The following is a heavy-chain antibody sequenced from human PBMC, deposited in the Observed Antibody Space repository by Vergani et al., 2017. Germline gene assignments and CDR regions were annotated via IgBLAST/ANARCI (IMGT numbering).Heavy chain of an antibody. V-gene: IGHV3-73*01. J-gene: IGHJ4*02. Sequence: EVQLVESGGGLVKPGGSLRLSCAASGFTFSNAWMSWVRQAPGKGLEWVGRIRSKANSYATAYAASVKGRFTISRDDSKNTAYLQMNSLRAEDTAVYYCAKRGGNSGLAFDYWGQGTLVTVSS. CDR3: AKRGGNSGLAFDY. CDR1: GFTFSNAW. D-gene: IGHD4-23*01. CDR2: IRSKANSYAT.